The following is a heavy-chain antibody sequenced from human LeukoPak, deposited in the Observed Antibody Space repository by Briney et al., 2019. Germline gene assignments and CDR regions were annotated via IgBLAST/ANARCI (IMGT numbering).Heavy chain of an antibody. D-gene: IGHD3-16*01. Sequence: GGSLRLSCAASGFTFSSYSMNWVRQAPGKGLEWVSSISSSSSYIYYADSVKGRFTISRDNAKNSLYLQMNSLRAEDTAVYYCARAQFQGGPFDYWGQGTLVTVSS. CDR1: GFTFSSYS. J-gene: IGHJ4*02. CDR2: ISSSSSYI. V-gene: IGHV3-21*01. CDR3: ARAQFQGGPFDY.